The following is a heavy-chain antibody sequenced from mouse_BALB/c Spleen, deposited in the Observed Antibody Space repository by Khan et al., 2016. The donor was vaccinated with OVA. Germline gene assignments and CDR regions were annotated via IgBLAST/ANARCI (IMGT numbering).Heavy chain of an antibody. CDR3: ARNRNGYFDD. CDR2: IWSGGIT. CDR1: GFSLTSYG. D-gene: IGHD1-1*02. J-gene: IGHJ2*01. V-gene: IGHV2-2*02. Sequence: QVQLKESGPGLVQPSQSLSITCTVSGFSLTSYGIHWVRQSPGKGLEWLGVIWSGGITDYNATFISRLSISKDISKSQVFFKMNSLQANDTAIYYCARNRNGYFDDWGQGTTLTVSS.